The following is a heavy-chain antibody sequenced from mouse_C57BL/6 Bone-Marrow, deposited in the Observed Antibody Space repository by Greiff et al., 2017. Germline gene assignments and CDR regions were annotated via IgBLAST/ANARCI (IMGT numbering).Heavy chain of an antibody. CDR3: GRGGWGYLDV. CDR1: GYTFTNYW. J-gene: IGHJ1*03. D-gene: IGHD3-3*01. CDR2: IYPGGGYT. Sequence: VQLQQSGAELVRPGTSVKMSCKASGYTFTNYWIGWAKQRPGHGLEWIGDIYPGGGYTNYNEKFKGKATLTADTSSSTAYMQFSSLKSEEAAIYYCGRGGWGYLDVWGTGTTVTVSS. V-gene: IGHV1-63*01.